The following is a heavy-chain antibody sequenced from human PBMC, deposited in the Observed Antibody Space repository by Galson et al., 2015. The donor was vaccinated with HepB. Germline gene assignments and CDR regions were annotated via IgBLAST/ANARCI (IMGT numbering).Heavy chain of an antibody. CDR1: GFTFNTYT. Sequence: SLRLSCAASGFTFNTYTMNWVRQAPGKGLEWVSSISSSNGFIYYADSVKGRFTISRDNAKSSLFLHMNSLRAEDTAVYYCARDPTGTDYYGLEVWGQGTTVSVSS. V-gene: IGHV3-21*01. CDR3: ARDPTGTDYYGLEV. D-gene: IGHD1-1*01. J-gene: IGHJ6*02. CDR2: ISSSNGFI.